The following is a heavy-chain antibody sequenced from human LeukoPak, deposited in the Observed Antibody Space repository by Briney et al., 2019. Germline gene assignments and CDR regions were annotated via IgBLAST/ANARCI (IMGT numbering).Heavy chain of an antibody. Sequence: GESRKISGKGPGYSFSSYWIAWVRRMPGKGLEWLGIIYPGDSDTRYSPSFQGHVPISADKSISTAYLQWSSLKASDTAMYYCARHLRSGDYVDYWGQGTLVTVSS. CDR3: ARHLRSGDYVDY. J-gene: IGHJ4*02. D-gene: IGHD4-17*01. V-gene: IGHV5-51*01. CDR2: IYPGDSDT. CDR1: GYSFSSYW.